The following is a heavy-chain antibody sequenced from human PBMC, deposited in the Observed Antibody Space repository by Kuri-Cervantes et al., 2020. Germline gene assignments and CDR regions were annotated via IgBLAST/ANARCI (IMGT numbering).Heavy chain of an antibody. V-gene: IGHV2-5*02. D-gene: IGHD6-13*01. Sequence: SGPTLVKPTQTLTLTCTFSGFSLSTSGVGVGWIRQPPGKALEWLALIYWDDDKRYSPSLKSRLTTTKDTSKNQVVLTMTNMDPVDTGTYYCAHSGGSPGYTSSWGFYYYAMDVWGQGTTVTVSS. J-gene: IGHJ6*02. CDR3: AHSGGSPGYTSSWGFYYYAMDV. CDR2: IYWDDDK. CDR1: GFSLSTSGVG.